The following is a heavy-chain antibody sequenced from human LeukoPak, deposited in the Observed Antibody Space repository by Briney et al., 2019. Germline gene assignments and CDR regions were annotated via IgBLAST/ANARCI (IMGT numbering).Heavy chain of an antibody. D-gene: IGHD3-22*01. CDR3: ARDFRPYYYDSSGYYSPYFQH. V-gene: IGHV1-69*04. Sequence: SVKVSCKASVGTFSSYAISWVRQAPGQGLEWMGRIIPILGIANYAQKFQGRVTITADKSTSTAYMELSSLRSEDTAVYYCARDFRPYYYDSSGYYSPYFQHWGQGTLVTVSS. CDR2: IIPILGIA. J-gene: IGHJ1*01. CDR1: VGTFSSYA.